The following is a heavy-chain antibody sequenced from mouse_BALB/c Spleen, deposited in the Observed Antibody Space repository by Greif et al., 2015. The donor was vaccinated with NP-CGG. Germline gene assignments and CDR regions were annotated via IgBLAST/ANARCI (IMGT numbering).Heavy chain of an antibody. Sequence: VQLQQSGAELAKPGASVKMSRKASGYTFTSYWMHWVKQRPGQGLEWIGYINPSTGYTEYNQKFKDKATLTADKSSSTAYMQLSSLTSEDSAVYYCARDYDYWYFDVWGAGTTVTVSS. V-gene: IGHV1-7*01. CDR1: GYTFTSYW. J-gene: IGHJ1*01. D-gene: IGHD2-4*01. CDR2: INPSTGYT. CDR3: ARDYDYWYFDV.